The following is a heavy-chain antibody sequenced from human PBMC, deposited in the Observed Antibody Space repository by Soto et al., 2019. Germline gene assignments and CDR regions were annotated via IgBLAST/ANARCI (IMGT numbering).Heavy chain of an antibody. J-gene: IGHJ6*02. CDR2: IYSGGST. CDR3: ARDVITVTTSNYYYYYGMDV. V-gene: IGHV3-53*01. D-gene: IGHD4-17*01. Sequence: GGSLGLSCAASGFTVSSNYMSWVRQAPGKGLEWVSVIYSGGSTYYADSVKGRFTISRDNSKNTLYLQMNSLRAEDTAVYYCARDVITVTTSNYYYYYGMDVWGQGTTVTVSS. CDR1: GFTVSSNY.